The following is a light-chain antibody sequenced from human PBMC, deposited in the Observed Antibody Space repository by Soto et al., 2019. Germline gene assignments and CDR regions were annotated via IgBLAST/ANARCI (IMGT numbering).Light chain of an antibody. CDR3: HQYGSSPQT. J-gene: IGKJ1*01. CDR1: QSVSSSY. CDR2: AAL. Sequence: EIVMTQSPATLSVSPGERATLSCRASQSVSSSYLAWYQHKRGQAPRLLIYAALSRASGIPDRFSGSGSGTDFTLPISRLEPEDFAVYYCHQYGSSPQTFGQGTKVEIK. V-gene: IGKV3-20*01.